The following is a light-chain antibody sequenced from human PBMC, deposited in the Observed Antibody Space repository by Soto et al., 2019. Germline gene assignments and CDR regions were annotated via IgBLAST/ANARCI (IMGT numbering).Light chain of an antibody. J-gene: IGKJ2*02. CDR2: KSS. Sequence: DIQLTHSPSTLSASIGDRVTITCRASQSIDGWLAWYQQKPGEAPKLLIYKSSTSQPGVPSRFSGSGSGTDFTLTISTLQPGDFATYYCQHYTISGCTFGQGTKVDIK. V-gene: IGKV1-5*03. CDR1: QSIDGW. CDR3: QHYTISGCT.